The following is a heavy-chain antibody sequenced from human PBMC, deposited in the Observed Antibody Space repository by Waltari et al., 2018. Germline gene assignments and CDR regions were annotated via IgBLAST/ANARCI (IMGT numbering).Heavy chain of an antibody. CDR3: ARGPYSSSPDWFDS. D-gene: IGHD4-4*01. Sequence: EVQLVESGGRVVRPGGSLRLSCAASGFTFDDFGMAWVRQLPGKGLEWVVLINWNGDVTAYGDSVKGRFTISRDNAKNFLYLEMSGLGVEDTALYYCARGPYSSSPDWFDSWGQGTRVTVSS. J-gene: IGHJ5*01. CDR2: INWNGDVT. CDR1: GFTFDDFG. V-gene: IGHV3-20*04.